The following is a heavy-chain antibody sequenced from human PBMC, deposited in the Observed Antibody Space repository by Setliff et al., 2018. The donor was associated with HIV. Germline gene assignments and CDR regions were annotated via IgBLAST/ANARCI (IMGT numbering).Heavy chain of an antibody. CDR1: GFTFSNAW. V-gene: IGHV3-15*01. D-gene: IGHD3-22*01. CDR2: IKSKTDGGTT. CDR3: TTDVPTYYYDYIPADY. Sequence: PGESLKISCAASGFTFSNAWMSWVRQAPGKGLEWVGRIKSKTDGGTTDYAAPVKGRFTISRDDSKNTLYLQMNSLKTEDTAVYYCTTDVPTYYYDYIPADYWGQGTLVTVSS. J-gene: IGHJ4*02.